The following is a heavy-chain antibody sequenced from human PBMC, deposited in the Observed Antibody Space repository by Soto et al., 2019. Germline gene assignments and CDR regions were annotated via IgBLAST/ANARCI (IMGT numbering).Heavy chain of an antibody. J-gene: IGHJ3*02. Sequence: EVQLVESGGDLVQPGGSLRLSCAASGFSFASSWMTWVRQAPGKGLEWVANIKKDGSKINYLDCVRGRFTVSRDNAKNSLCLEMNSLRAEDTALFYCARDVSPGSSSLYLDAFDIWGRGTMVTVSS. CDR1: GFSFASSW. CDR3: ARDVSPGSSSLYLDAFDI. CDR2: IKKDGSKI. D-gene: IGHD6-13*01. V-gene: IGHV3-7*05.